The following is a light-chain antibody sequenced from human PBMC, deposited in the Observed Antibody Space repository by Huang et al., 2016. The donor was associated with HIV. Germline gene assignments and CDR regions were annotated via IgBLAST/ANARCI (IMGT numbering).Light chain of an antibody. CDR2: GGS. Sequence: AIQLTQSPSSVSASVGDRVTVTCRASQAIGHSLAWYQHKPGKAPKLLIYGGSILQSGVSPRFSGNVSGTDFSLTISSLRSEDFATYFCQQLRSYPLTFGGGTDV. CDR1: QAIGHS. CDR3: QQLRSYPLT. V-gene: IGKV1-13*02. J-gene: IGKJ4*01.